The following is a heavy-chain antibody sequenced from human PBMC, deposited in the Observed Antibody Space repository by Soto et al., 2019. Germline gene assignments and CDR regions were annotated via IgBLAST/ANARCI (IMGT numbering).Heavy chain of an antibody. Sequence: GGSLRLSCAASGFTFRTFAMHWVRQAPGKGLEWVAVISNDGSIKYFLDSVKGRFTISRDNSNNTLSLQMDSLRAEDTAVYYCARDKKPFNWSPSILKSYYYGMDVWGQGTTVTVSS. CDR2: ISNDGSIK. CDR3: ARDKKPFNWSPSILKSYYYGMDV. CDR1: GFTFRTFA. D-gene: IGHD1-1*01. J-gene: IGHJ6*02. V-gene: IGHV3-30-3*01.